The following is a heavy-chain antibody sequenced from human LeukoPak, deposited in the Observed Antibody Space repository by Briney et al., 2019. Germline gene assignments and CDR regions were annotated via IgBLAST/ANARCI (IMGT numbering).Heavy chain of an antibody. CDR3: ARDFYEGVPCADCFDP. CDR1: GYTFSNYG. Sequence: ASVKVSCKASGYTFSNYGISWVRQAPGQGLEWMGWISGYNGKTNYAQKHRGRVTMTRDTSTSTTYMELRSLRSDDTALYYCARDFYEGVPCADCFDPWGQGTLVTVSS. V-gene: IGHV1-18*01. CDR2: ISGYNGKT. D-gene: IGHD3-3*01. J-gene: IGHJ5*02.